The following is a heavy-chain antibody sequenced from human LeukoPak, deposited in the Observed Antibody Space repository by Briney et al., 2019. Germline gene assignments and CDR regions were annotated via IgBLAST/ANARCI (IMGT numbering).Heavy chain of an antibody. CDR2: FDPEDGET. CDR1: GYTLTELS. Sequence: ASVKVSCKVSGYTLTELSMHWVRQAPGKGLEWMGGFDPEDGETIYAQKFQGRVTMTEDTSTDTAYMELSSLRSEDTAVYYCATVRRAMVSTGDAFDIWGQGTMVTVSS. CDR3: ATVRRAMVSTGDAFDI. J-gene: IGHJ3*02. V-gene: IGHV1-24*01. D-gene: IGHD5-18*01.